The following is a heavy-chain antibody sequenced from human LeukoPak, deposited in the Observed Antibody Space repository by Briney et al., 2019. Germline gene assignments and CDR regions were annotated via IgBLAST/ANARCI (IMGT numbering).Heavy chain of an antibody. CDR3: AHKSAQKNYFDP. V-gene: IGHV2-5*02. Sequence: SGPTLVNPTQTLTLTCTFSGFSLSAPQVAVGWIRQPPGKALEFLALTYWGDDKRFSSSLRSRLTITSDASKNQVVLTVANLDPVDTATYYCAHKSAQKNYFDPWGQGTLVTVSS. D-gene: IGHD1-7*01. CDR1: GFSLSAPQVA. CDR2: TYWGDDK. J-gene: IGHJ5*02.